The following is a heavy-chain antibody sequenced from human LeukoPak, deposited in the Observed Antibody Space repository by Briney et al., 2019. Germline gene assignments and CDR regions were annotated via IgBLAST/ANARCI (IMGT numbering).Heavy chain of an antibody. V-gene: IGHV3-33*06. CDR2: IWYDGSNK. Sequence: PGGSLRLSCAASGFTFSSYGMHWVRQAPGKGLEWVAVIWYDGSNKYYADSVKDRFTISRDNSRNTLYLQMSSLRPEDTAVYYCTKWSGFGDDWGQGTLVTVSS. CDR3: TKWSGFGDD. J-gene: IGHJ4*02. CDR1: GFTFSSYG. D-gene: IGHD3-10*01.